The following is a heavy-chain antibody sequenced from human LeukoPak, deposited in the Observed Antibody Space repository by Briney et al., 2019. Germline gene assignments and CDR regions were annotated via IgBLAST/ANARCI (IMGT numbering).Heavy chain of an antibody. V-gene: IGHV1-18*01. CDR2: ISAYNGNT. D-gene: IGHD4-17*01. CDR1: GYTFTSYG. Sequence: ASVKVSCKAFGYTFTSYGISWVRQAPGQGLEWMGWISAYNGNTNYAQKLQGRVTMTTDTSTSTAYMELRSLRSDDTAVYYCARATVTTKKVDYWGQGTLVTVSS. J-gene: IGHJ4*02. CDR3: ARATVTTKKVDY.